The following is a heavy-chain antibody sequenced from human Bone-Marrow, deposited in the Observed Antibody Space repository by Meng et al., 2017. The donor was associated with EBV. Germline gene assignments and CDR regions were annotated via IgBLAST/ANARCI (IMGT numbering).Heavy chain of an antibody. CDR2: INPNNGDT. V-gene: IGHV1-2*02. D-gene: IGHD6-19*01. Sequence: VRSGVEVKKPWASVKVSCKASGYTFISYYLHWVRQAPGQGLEWMGWINPNNGDTKFAQKFQGRVTLTRDTSIRTAYMDLNRLGSDNTAVYYCARVSAGGIAVAGPAGGFDYWGQGTLVTVSS. CDR1: GYTFISYY. CDR3: ARVSAGGIAVAGPAGGFDY. J-gene: IGHJ4*02.